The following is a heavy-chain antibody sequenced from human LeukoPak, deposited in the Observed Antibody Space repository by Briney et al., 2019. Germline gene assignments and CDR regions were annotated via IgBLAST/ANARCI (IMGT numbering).Heavy chain of an antibody. J-gene: IGHJ4*02. CDR1: GGSNISSTYY. CDR3: GRLRGAMTTVTSILDS. D-gene: IGHD4-17*01. V-gene: IGHV4-39*01. CDR2: AFYTGDT. Sequence: SEAGSLTCPVSGGSNISSTYYWGWIRQPPWKGLEWFGSAFYTGDTYYKSSLKSRVTISVDTSKNQFSLKLGSVTAADTAVYYCGRLRGAMTTVTSILDSWGQGTLVTVSS.